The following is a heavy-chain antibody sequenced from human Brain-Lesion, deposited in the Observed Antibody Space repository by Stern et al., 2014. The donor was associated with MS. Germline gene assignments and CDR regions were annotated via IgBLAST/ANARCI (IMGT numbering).Heavy chain of an antibody. V-gene: IGHV4-61*02. D-gene: IGHD5-18*01. CDR3: ASGYRIFDY. CDR1: GGSISSGSDY. J-gene: IGHJ4*02. CDR2: IHPSGSA. Sequence: VQLVESGPGLVKPSQTLSLTCTVSGGSISSGSDYWSWIRQPVGKGLGWIGRIHPSGSAFYTPSLKSRVTISTDTSMNQFSLELNSATAADTAIYYCASGYRIFDYWGQGILVTVSS.